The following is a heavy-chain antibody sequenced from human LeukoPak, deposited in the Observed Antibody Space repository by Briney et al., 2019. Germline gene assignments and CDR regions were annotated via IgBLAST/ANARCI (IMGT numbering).Heavy chain of an antibody. Sequence: GGSLRLSCTASGSTFGDYAMSWFRQAPVKGLEWVGFIRSKACGGTAEYAASVKGRFTISRDDSKSIANLQMNSLKTEDTAVYYCTRVLKSSSWYDSYYFDYWGQGTLVTVSS. CDR1: GSTFGDYA. V-gene: IGHV3-49*03. D-gene: IGHD6-13*01. CDR2: IRSKACGGTA. CDR3: TRVLKSSSWYDSYYFDY. J-gene: IGHJ4*02.